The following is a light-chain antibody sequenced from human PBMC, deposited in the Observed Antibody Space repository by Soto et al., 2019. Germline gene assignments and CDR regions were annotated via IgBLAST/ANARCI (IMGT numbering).Light chain of an antibody. J-gene: IGKJ1*01. V-gene: IGKV3-20*01. CDR3: QQYGYSQT. Sequence: EIVLTQSPGTLSLSPGERATLSCRASQSVSSTYLAWYQQKPGQAPRLLIYGASDRATGIPDRFSGSGSGTDFTLTISRLEPEDFAVYYCQQYGYSQTFGQGTKVEFK. CDR1: QSVSSTY. CDR2: GAS.